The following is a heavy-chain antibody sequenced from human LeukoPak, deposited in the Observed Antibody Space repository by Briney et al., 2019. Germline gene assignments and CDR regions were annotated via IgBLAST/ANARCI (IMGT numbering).Heavy chain of an antibody. CDR2: IKQDGSEK. CDR3: ASSESLLPEYFQH. J-gene: IGHJ1*01. CDR1: GFTFSSYW. V-gene: IGHV3-7*01. D-gene: IGHD2-21*02. Sequence: GGSLRLSCAASGFTFSSYWMSWVRQAPGKGLEWVANIKQDGSEKYYVDSVKGRFTISRDNAKNSLYLQMNSLRAEDTAVYYCASSESLLPEYFQHWGQGTLVTVSS.